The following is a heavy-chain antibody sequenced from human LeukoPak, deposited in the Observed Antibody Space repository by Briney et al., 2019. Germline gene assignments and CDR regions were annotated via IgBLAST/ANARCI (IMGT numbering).Heavy chain of an antibody. J-gene: IGHJ3*02. V-gene: IGHV4-59*01. D-gene: IGHD3-22*01. Sequence: SETLSLTCTVSGGSISSYYWSWIRQPPGKGLERIGYIYYSGSTNYNPSLKSRVTISVDTSKNQFSLKLSSVTAADTAVYYCAREDSQGSDDAFDIWGQGTMVTVSS. CDR3: AREDSQGSDDAFDI. CDR1: GGSISSYY. CDR2: IYYSGST.